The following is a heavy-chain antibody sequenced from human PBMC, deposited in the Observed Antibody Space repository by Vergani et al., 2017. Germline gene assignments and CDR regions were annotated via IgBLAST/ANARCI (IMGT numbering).Heavy chain of an antibody. CDR3: ARTESFILRYFHCAL. Sequence: QLHLQESGPGLVKPSETLSLTCTVPGGSITSSSYYWGWIRQPPGKGLEWIGNIYHNGGAYYNPSLKGRVTISVDTSKNQFSLEVTSVTAADTAINFCARTESFILRYFHCALWGQGTLVTVSS. CDR2: IYHNGGA. J-gene: IGHJ4*01. CDR1: GGSITSSSYY. D-gene: IGHD3-9*01. V-gene: IGHV4-39*01.